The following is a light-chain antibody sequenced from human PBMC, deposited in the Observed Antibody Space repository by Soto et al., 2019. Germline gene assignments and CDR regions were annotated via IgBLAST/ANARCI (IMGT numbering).Light chain of an antibody. CDR2: DAS. Sequence: EIVLTQSPATLSLSPGERATLSCRASQSVSSYLAWYQQKPGQAPRLLISDASNRTTGIPARFSGSGSGTAFTPAISSLEPEDFAVYYCQQRSNWPPTFGQWTKLKIK. J-gene: IGKJ2*01. CDR3: QQRSNWPPT. CDR1: QSVSSY. V-gene: IGKV3-11*01.